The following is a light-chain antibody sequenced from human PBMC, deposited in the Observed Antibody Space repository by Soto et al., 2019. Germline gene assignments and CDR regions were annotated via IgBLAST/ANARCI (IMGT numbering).Light chain of an antibody. J-gene: IGKJ5*01. Sequence: RASQNIHNKNLALYQQRPGQPPTLLIYGASTRATGVPDKFTGSGSGTDFSLTITRLEPEDSETYFCQQRYNWPPTFGQGTRLEIK. CDR1: QNIHNKN. V-gene: IGKV3D-20*02. CDR2: GAS. CDR3: QQRYNWPPT.